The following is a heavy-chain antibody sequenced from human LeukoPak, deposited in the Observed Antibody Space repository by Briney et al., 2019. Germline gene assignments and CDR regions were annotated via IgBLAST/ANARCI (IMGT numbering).Heavy chain of an antibody. D-gene: IGHD1-1*01. CDR1: GFTFSSYW. CDR2: IKQDGSEK. J-gene: IGHJ4*02. V-gene: IGHV3-7*01. Sequence: GGSLRLSCAASGFTFSSYWMSWVRQAPGKGLEWVANIKQDGSEKYYVDSVKGRFTISRDNAKNSLYPQMNSLRAEDTAVYFCAREKGDWNRPLDYWGQGTLVTASS. CDR3: AREKGDWNRPLDY.